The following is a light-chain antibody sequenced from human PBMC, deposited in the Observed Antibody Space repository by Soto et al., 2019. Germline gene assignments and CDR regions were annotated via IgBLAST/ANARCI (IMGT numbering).Light chain of an antibody. CDR2: DAS. Sequence: EIVLTQSPGTLSLSPGERATLSCRASQSISSSYLAWYQQKPGQAPRLLIYDASSRATGIPDRFSGSGSGTDFTLTISRLEPEDFAVYYCQQYNNWPPVTFGQGTKVDIK. V-gene: IGKV3-20*01. CDR1: QSISSSY. CDR3: QQYNNWPPVT. J-gene: IGKJ1*01.